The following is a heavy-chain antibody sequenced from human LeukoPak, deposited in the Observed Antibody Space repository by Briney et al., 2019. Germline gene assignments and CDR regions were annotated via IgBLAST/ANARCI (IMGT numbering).Heavy chain of an antibody. CDR2: IRASGGST. CDR3: AKGDSGSYYKDPYYFDY. Sequence: GAPLRLSWAASGFSFSSYAMSWVRQAPGEGLEWVAAIRASGGSTYYADSVTGRFNISRDNTKNTLNLQMNILRAEDTAVYYCAKGDSGSYYKDPYYFDYWGQGTLVTVSS. D-gene: IGHD1-26*01. CDR1: GFSFSSYA. J-gene: IGHJ4*02. V-gene: IGHV3-23*01.